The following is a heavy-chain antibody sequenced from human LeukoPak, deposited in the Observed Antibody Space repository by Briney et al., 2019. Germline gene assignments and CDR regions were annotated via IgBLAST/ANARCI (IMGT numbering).Heavy chain of an antibody. CDR2: IKQDGSEK. D-gene: IGHD3-9*01. J-gene: IGHJ4*02. Sequence: GGSLRLSCAASGFTFSSYWMSWVRQAPGKGLEWVANIKQDGSEKYYVDSVKGRFTISRDNAKNSLYLQMNSLRAEDTAVYYCAKGATPRLRFFDWFAAPDYWGQGALVTVSS. CDR1: GFTFSSYW. CDR3: AKGATPRLRFFDWFAAPDY. V-gene: IGHV3-7*03.